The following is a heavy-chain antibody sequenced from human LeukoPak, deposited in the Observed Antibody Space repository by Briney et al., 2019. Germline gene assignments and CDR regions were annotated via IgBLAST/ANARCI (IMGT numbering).Heavy chain of an antibody. J-gene: IGHJ4*02. Sequence: ASVKVSCKASGYTFTSYGISWVRQAPGQGLEWMGWISAYNGNTNYAQKLQGRVTMTTDTSTSTAYMELGSLRSDDTAVYYCARDLKYYYDSSGYYSSAYYFDYWGQGTLVTVSS. D-gene: IGHD3-22*01. CDR2: ISAYNGNT. CDR1: GYTFTSYG. CDR3: ARDLKYYYDSSGYYSSAYYFDY. V-gene: IGHV1-18*01.